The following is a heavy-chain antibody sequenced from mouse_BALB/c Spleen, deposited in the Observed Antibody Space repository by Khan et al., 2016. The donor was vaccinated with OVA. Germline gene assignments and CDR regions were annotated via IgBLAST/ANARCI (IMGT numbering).Heavy chain of an antibody. V-gene: IGHV2-3*01. J-gene: IGHJ1*01. CDR1: GFSFTNYG. D-gene: IGHD2-10*01. CDR3: AKGGTYSGEDYDV. CDR2: IWGDGNT. Sequence: QVQLKESGPGLVAPSQSLSITCTVSGFSFTNYGVSWVRQPQGKGLEWLGIIWGDGNTNYHSALISRLSITKDDSRSQVFLKLNSQQTDHTATYYCAKGGTYSGEDYDVWGAGTTVTVSS.